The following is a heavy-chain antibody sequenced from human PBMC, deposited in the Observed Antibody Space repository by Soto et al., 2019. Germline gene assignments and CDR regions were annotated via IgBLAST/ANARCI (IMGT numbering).Heavy chain of an antibody. J-gene: IGHJ4*02. CDR3: ARGPGSLTRFDY. CDR1: GFTFSSYA. CDR2: ISYDGSNK. D-gene: IGHD2-15*01. Sequence: GGSLRLSCAASGFTFSSYAMHWVRQAPGKGLEWVAVISYDGSNKYYADSVKGRFTISRDNSKSTLYLQMNSLRAEDTAVYYCARGPGSLTRFDYWGQGTLVTVSS. V-gene: IGHV3-30-3*01.